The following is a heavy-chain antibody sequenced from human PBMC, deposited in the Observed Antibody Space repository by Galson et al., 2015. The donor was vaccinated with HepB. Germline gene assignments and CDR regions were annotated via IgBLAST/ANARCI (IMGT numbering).Heavy chain of an antibody. J-gene: IGHJ4*02. Sequence: SVKVSCKASGGTFSSYAISWVRQAPGQGLEWMGGIIPIFGTANYAQKFQGRVTITADESTSTAYMELSSLRSEDTAVYYCARDGAPMYYYGSGSYLWGYYFDYWGQGTLVTVSS. V-gene: IGHV1-69*13. D-gene: IGHD3-10*01. CDR1: GGTFSSYA. CDR2: IIPIFGTA. CDR3: ARDGAPMYYYGSGSYLWGYYFDY.